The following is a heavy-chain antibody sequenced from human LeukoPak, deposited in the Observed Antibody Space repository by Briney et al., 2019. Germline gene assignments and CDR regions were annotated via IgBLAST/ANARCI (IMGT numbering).Heavy chain of an antibody. V-gene: IGHV1-18*01. CDR3: ARGDSSGWPPAPSDAFDI. J-gene: IGHJ3*02. CDR1: GYTFTSYG. D-gene: IGHD6-19*01. CDR2: ISAYNGNT. Sequence: ASVKVPCTASGYTFTSYGISWVRQAPGQGLEWMGWISAYNGNTNYAQKLQGRVTMTTDTSTSTAYMELRSLRSDDTAVYYCARGDSSGWPPAPSDAFDIWGQGTMVTVSS.